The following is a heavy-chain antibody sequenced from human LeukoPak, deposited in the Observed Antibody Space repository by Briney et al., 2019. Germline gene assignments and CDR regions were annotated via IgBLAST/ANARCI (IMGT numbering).Heavy chain of an antibody. CDR2: ISSSSSYI. D-gene: IGHD3-3*01. CDR3: ARGLGITIFGVVIGPDAFDI. J-gene: IGHJ3*02. Sequence: GGSLRLSCAASGFTFSSYSMNWVRQAPGKGLEWVSSISSSSSYIYYADSVKGRFTISRDNAKNSLYLQMNSLRAEDTAVYYCARGLGITIFGVVIGPDAFDIWGQGTMVTVSS. V-gene: IGHV3-21*01. CDR1: GFTFSSYS.